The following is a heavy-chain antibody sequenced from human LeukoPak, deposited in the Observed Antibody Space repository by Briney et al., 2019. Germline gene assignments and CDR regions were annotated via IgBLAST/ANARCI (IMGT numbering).Heavy chain of an antibody. CDR2: IWYDGSNK. CDR1: GFTFSSYG. Sequence: PGGSLRLSCAASGFTFSSYGMHWVRQAPGKGLEWVAVIWYDGSNKYYADSVKGRFTISRDNSKNTLYLQMNSLRAEDTAVYYCARGRWDCSGGDCYSFDYWGQGTLVTVSS. D-gene: IGHD2-21*02. V-gene: IGHV3-33*01. CDR3: ARGRWDCSGGDCYSFDY. J-gene: IGHJ4*02.